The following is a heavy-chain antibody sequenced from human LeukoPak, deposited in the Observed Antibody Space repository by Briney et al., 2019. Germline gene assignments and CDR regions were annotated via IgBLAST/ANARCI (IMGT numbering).Heavy chain of an antibody. CDR3: ASVRGYGDYFDY. V-gene: IGHV1-18*01. Sequence: ASVKVSCKASGYTFTRYGISWVRQAPGQGLEWMGWISAYNGNTNYAQKLQGRVTMTTDTSTSTAYMELRSLRSDDTAVYYCASVRGYGDYFDYWGQGTLVTVSS. CDR1: GYTFTRYG. D-gene: IGHD4-17*01. J-gene: IGHJ4*02. CDR2: ISAYNGNT.